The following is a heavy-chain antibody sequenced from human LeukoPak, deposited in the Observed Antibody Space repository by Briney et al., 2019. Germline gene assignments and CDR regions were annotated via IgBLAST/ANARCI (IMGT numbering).Heavy chain of an antibody. V-gene: IGHV4-61*08. CDR2: SYHSGST. CDR3: AREYSGFDY. J-gene: IGHJ4*02. D-gene: IGHD5-12*01. CDR1: GDPISSHSDY. Sequence: PSETLSLTCTVSGDPISSHSDYKWTWIRQPPGKGLEWIGYSYHSGSTNCNPSLRGRVTISVDTSKNQFSLKLTSVTAADTAVYYCAREYSGFDYWGQGTLVTVSS.